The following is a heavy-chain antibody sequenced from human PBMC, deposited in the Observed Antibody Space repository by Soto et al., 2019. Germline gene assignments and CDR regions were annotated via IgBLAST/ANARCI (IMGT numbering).Heavy chain of an antibody. V-gene: IGHV3-23*01. J-gene: IGHJ3*02. D-gene: IGHD2-15*01. CDR1: GFTFSSYA. CDR2: ISGSGGST. CDR3: VAVVAASTDAFDI. Sequence: VQLLEAGGCLVQPGGSLRLSCAASGFTFSSYAMSWVRQAPGKGLEWVSAISGSGGSTYYADSVKGRFTISRDNSKNTLYLQMNSLRAEDTAVYYCVAVVAASTDAFDIWGQGTMVTVSS.